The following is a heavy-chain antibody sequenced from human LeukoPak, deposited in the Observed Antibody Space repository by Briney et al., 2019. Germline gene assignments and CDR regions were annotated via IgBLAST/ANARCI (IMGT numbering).Heavy chain of an antibody. CDR3: ARDHCSSTSCYAWGCCYYYYGMDV. D-gene: IGHD2-2*01. CDR2: ISAYNGNT. V-gene: IGHV1-18*01. Sequence: ASVKDSCKASGYTFTSYGISWVRQAPGQGLEWMGWISAYNGNTNYAQKLQGRVTMTTDTSTSTAYMELRSLRSDDTAVYYCARDHCSSTSCYAWGCCYYYYGMDVWGQGTTVTVSS. J-gene: IGHJ6*02. CDR1: GYTFTSYG.